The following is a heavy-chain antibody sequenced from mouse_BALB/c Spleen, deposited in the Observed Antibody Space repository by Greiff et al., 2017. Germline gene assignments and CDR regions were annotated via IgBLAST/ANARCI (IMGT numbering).Heavy chain of an antibody. CDR2: ISSGSSTI. CDR3: ARPSSYYGNYSYAMDY. CDR1: GFTFSSFG. Sequence: EVQVVESGGGLVQPGGSRKLSCAASGFTFSSFGMHWVRQAPEKGLEWVAYISSGSSTIYYADTVKGRFTISRDNPKNTLFLQMTSLRSEDTAMYYCARPSSYYGNYSYAMDYWGQGTSVTVSS. D-gene: IGHD2-1*01. V-gene: IGHV5-17*02. J-gene: IGHJ4*01.